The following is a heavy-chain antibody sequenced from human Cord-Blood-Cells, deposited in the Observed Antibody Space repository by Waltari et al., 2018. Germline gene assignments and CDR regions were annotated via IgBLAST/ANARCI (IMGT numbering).Heavy chain of an antibody. CDR1: GGSFSGYY. Sequence: QVQLQQWGAGLLKPSETLSLTCAVYGGSFSGYYRSWIPHPPGKGLEWIGEINHSGSTNYNPSLKSRVTISVDTSKNQFSLKLSSVTAADTAVYYCARVFAMSYDSSGYYFDYWGQGTLVTVSS. CDR3: ARVFAMSYDSSGYYFDY. V-gene: IGHV4-34*01. D-gene: IGHD3-22*01. J-gene: IGHJ4*02. CDR2: INHSGST.